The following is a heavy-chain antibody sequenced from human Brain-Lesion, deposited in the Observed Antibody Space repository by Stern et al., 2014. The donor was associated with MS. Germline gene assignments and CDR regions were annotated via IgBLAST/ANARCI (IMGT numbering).Heavy chain of an antibody. CDR3: ARGVGDY. V-gene: IGHV3-74*02. J-gene: IGHJ4*02. Sequence: EVQLLASGGGLVQPGGSLRLSCAASGFHFSSYWMHRVPQFPEKGLFWVSQINRDGSDTSYADSVKGRFSISRDNIRNMLYLRMTSLRAEDTAVYYCARGVGDYWGQGARVTVSS. CDR1: GFHFSSYW. CDR2: INRDGSDT. D-gene: IGHD3-16*01.